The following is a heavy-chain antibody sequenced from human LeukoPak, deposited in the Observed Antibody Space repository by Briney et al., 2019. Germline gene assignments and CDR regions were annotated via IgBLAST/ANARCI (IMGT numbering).Heavy chain of an antibody. CDR2: MNPNSGNT. J-gene: IGHJ6*02. Sequence: ASVKVSCKASGYTFTSYDINWVRQATGQGLEWMGWMNPNSGNTGYAQKFQGRVIMTRNTSISTAYMELSSLRSEDTAVYYCARAPPVYDILTGYYYYYGMDVWGQGTTVTVSS. D-gene: IGHD3-9*01. V-gene: IGHV1-8*01. CDR3: ARAPPVYDILTGYYYYYGMDV. CDR1: GYTFTSYD.